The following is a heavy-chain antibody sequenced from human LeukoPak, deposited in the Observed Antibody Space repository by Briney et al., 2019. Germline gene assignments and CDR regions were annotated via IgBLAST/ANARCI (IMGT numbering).Heavy chain of an antibody. CDR1: GYTFTSYG. CDR3: ARDETYDILTGYSN. Sequence: GASVKVSCKASGYTFTSYGISWVRQAPGQGLEWMGWISAYNGNTNYAQKLQGRVTMTTDTSTSTAYMELRSLRSDDTAVYYCARDETYDILTGYSNWGQGTLVTVSS. CDR2: ISAYNGNT. V-gene: IGHV1-18*01. J-gene: IGHJ4*02. D-gene: IGHD3-9*01.